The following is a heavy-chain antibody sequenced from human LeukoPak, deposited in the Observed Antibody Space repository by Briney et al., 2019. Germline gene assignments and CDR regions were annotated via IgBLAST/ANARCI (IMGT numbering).Heavy chain of an antibody. D-gene: IGHD4-17*01. CDR3: VMGDYGRYYFDY. J-gene: IGHJ4*02. CDR2: IKQDGSEK. Sequence: GGSPRLSCAASGFTFSNYGMSWVRQAPGKGLEWVANIKQDGSEKYYVDSVKGRFTISRDNAKNSLYLQMNSLRAEDTAVYYCVMGDYGRYYFDYWGQGTLVTVSS. V-gene: IGHV3-7*01. CDR1: GFTFSNYG.